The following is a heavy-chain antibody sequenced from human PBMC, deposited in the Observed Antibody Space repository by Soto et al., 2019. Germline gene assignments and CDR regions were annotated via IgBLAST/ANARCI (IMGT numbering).Heavy chain of an antibody. CDR1: GGSISGSYYY. Sequence: SETLSLTCAVSGGSISGSYYYWGWLRQSPGKGPEWIGSVFYTGFTSYNPSLESRVSVSVDTSKNQFSLKVSGVSAADTAVYYCARMNDDFWSGYRWGDYYYGMDVWGQGTTVTVSS. D-gene: IGHD3-3*01. CDR3: ARMNDDFWSGYRWGDYYYGMDV. J-gene: IGHJ6*02. CDR2: VFYTGFT. V-gene: IGHV4-39*01.